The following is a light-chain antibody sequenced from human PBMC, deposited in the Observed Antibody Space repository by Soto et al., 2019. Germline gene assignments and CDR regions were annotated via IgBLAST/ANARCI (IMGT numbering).Light chain of an antibody. CDR2: DAS. CDR3: QHYNSYGT. V-gene: IGKV1-5*01. CDR1: QSIKTW. Sequence: DIQMTQSPSALSASVGDRVTITCRASQSIKTWLAWYQRKPGRAPNLLIYDASSLQSGVPSRFSGSGSGTEFTLTISSLQPDDFATYYCQHYNSYGTFGQGTKVDI. J-gene: IGKJ1*01.